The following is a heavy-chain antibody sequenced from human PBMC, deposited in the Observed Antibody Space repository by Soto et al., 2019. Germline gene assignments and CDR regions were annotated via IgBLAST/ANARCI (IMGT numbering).Heavy chain of an antibody. V-gene: IGHV1-3*04. CDR1: GFTFIGSS. Sequence: ASVKVSCKASGFTFIGSSIHWLRQAPGQNLQWLGWIDTNNGRTKYSQTFQGRVTISRDTSASTTYMELNSLKSEDTAVYYCARGYWTQTVADYSLAFWAQGTLVTVSS. D-gene: IGHD2-15*01. CDR3: ARGYWTQTVADYSLAF. J-gene: IGHJ4*02. CDR2: IDTNNGRT.